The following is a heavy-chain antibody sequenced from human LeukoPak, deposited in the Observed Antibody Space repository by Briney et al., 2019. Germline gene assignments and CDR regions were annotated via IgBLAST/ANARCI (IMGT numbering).Heavy chain of an antibody. CDR3: ARDANHIVATTPGPD. J-gene: IGHJ4*02. CDR2: INPNSGGT. CDR1: GYTFTGYY. D-gene: IGHD5-12*01. V-gene: IGHV1-2*02. Sequence: ASVKVSCKASGYTFTGYYMHWVRQAPGQGLEWMGWINPNSGGTNYAQKFQGRVTMTRDTSISTAYMELSRLRSDDTAVYYCARDANHIVATTPGPDWGQGTLATVSS.